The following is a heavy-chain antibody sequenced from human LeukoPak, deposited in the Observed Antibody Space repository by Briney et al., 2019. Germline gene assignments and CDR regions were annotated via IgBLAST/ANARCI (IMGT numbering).Heavy chain of an antibody. D-gene: IGHD1-14*01. CDR3: ARENRGAFGY. V-gene: IGHV4-61*08. J-gene: IGHJ4*02. Sequence: PSETPSLTCTVSGGSISSGGYYWSWIRQHPGKGLEWIGYIYYSGSTNYNPSLKSRVTISVDTSKNRFSLKLSSVTAADTAVYYCARENRGAFGYWGQGTLVTVSS. CDR1: GGSISSGGYY. CDR2: IYYSGST.